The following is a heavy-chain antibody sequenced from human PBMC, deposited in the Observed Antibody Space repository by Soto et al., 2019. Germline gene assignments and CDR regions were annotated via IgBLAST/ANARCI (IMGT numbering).Heavy chain of an antibody. Sequence: GWCLRISGVAAGFTVSSYYLSGIRQAPGKGLEWVSYISSSSSYTNYADSVKGRFTISRDNAKNSLYLQMNRLRGEDTAVYYCAREDTAMVLMDYWGQGTLVTVFS. V-gene: IGHV3-11*05. D-gene: IGHD5-18*01. CDR1: GFTVSSYY. J-gene: IGHJ4*02. CDR3: AREDTAMVLMDY. CDR2: ISSSSSYT.